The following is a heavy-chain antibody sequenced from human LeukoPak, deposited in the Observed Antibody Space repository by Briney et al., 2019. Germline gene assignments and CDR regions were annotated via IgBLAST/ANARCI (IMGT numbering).Heavy chain of an antibody. D-gene: IGHD6-13*01. J-gene: IGHJ5*02. Sequence: SETLSLTCTVSGGSISSSSYYWGWIRQPPGKGLEWIGSIYYSGSTYYNPSLKSRVTISVDTSKNQFSLKLSSVTAADTAVYYCASGPPYSSSWRWFDPWGQGTLVTVSS. CDR1: GGSISSSSYY. V-gene: IGHV4-39*07. CDR3: ASGPPYSSSWRWFDP. CDR2: IYYSGST.